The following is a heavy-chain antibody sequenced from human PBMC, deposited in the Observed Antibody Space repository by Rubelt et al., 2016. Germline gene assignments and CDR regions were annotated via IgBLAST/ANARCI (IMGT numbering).Heavy chain of an antibody. CDR1: GFTFSSYS. CDR3: ARDVRIDASDNWYRELDY. D-gene: IGHD1-7*01. V-gene: IGHV3-48*01. CDR2: ISTQYRII. J-gene: IGHJ4*02. Sequence: GGSLKLSCAASGFTFSSYSMNWIRQAPGKGLEYIAYISTQYRIIHYADSVKGRFAISSDNAKNSLYLQMTNLRVEDTAVYFCARDVRIDASDNWYRELDYWGPGTQVTVSS.